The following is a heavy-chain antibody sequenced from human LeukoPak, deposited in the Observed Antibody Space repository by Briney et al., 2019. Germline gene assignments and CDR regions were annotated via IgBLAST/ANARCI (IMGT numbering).Heavy chain of an antibody. CDR1: GGSISSYY. Sequence: PSETLSLTCTVSGGSISSYYWSWIRQPPGKGLEWIGYIYYSGSTNYNPSLKSRVTISVDTSKNQFSLKLSSVTAADTAVYYCAAREGSKPPGYWGQGTLVTVSS. CDR2: IYYSGST. CDR3: AAREGSKPPGY. J-gene: IGHJ4*02. D-gene: IGHD4-11*01. V-gene: IGHV4-59*01.